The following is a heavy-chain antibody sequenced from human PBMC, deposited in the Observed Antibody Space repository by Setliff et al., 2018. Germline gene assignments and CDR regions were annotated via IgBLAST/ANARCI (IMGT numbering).Heavy chain of an antibody. D-gene: IGHD1-26*01. J-gene: IGHJ4*02. CDR2: ISAYNGYT. Sequence: ASVKVSCKASGYTFTTYGISWVRQAPGQGLEWMGWISAYNGYTNYAQKLQGRVTMTTDTSTSTACMELRSLRCDDTAVYYCARALGATITHFDYWGQGTLVTSPQ. CDR3: ARALGATITHFDY. CDR1: GYTFTTYG. V-gene: IGHV1-18*01.